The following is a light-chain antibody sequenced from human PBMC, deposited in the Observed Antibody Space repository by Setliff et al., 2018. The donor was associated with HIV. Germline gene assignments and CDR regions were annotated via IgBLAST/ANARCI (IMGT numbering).Light chain of an antibody. CDR3: QVWDSTTDHYV. CDR2: EVS. V-gene: IGLV2-11*01. Sequence: QSALTQPRSVSGSRGQSVTFSCTGASSDVGGYDYVSWYQQHPGKAPKLMIYEVSKRLSGIPERFSGSNSGNTATLTISRVDAGDEADYYCQVWDSTTDHYVFGSGTKVTV. J-gene: IGLJ1*01. CDR1: SSDVGGYDY.